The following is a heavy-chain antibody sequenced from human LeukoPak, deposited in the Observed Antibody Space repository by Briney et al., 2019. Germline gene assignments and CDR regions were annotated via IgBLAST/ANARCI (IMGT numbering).Heavy chain of an antibody. CDR3: ASSITRRTYYYGMDV. CDR1: GYTFTGYY. J-gene: IGHJ6*02. CDR2: INPNSGGT. V-gene: IGHV1-2*02. Sequence: ASVKVSCKASGYTFTGYYMHWVRQAPGQGLEWMGWINPNSGGTNYAQKFQGRVTMTRDTSISTAYMELSRLRSDDTAVYYCASSITRRTYYYGMDVWGQGTTVTVSS. D-gene: IGHD3-10*01.